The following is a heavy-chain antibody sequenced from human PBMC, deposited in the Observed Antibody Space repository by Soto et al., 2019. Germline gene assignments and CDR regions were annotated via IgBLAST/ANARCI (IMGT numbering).Heavy chain of an antibody. CDR3: AKAPLQLDYFDY. J-gene: IGHJ4*02. D-gene: IGHD3-3*02. CDR1: GFTFSNYA. CDR2: ISGSGST. V-gene: IGHV3-23*01. Sequence: EVQLLESGGGLVQPGGSLRLSCAASGFTFSNYAMNWVRQAPGKGLEWVSAISGSGSTYYADSVKGRFTISRDNSKNTMYLQMNSLSAEDTSVYYCAKAPLQLDYFDYWGPGTLVTVSS.